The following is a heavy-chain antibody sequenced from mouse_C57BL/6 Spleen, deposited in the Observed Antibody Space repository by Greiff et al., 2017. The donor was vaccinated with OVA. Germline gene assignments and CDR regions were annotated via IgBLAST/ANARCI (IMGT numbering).Heavy chain of an antibody. CDR2: IDPNSGGT. CDR3: AEHYYGSSGGWYFDV. D-gene: IGHD1-1*01. V-gene: IGHV1-72*01. CDR1: GYTFTSYW. J-gene: IGHJ1*03. Sequence: VQLQQPGAELVKPGASVKLSCKASGYTFTSYWMHWVKQRPGRGLEWNGRIDPNSGGTKYNEKFKSKATLTVDKPSSTAYMQLSSLTSEDSAVYYCAEHYYGSSGGWYFDVWGTGTTVTVSS.